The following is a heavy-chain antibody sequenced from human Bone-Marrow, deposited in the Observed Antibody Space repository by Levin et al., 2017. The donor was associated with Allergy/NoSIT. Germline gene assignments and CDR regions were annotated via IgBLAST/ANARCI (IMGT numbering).Heavy chain of an antibody. J-gene: IGHJ3*02. CDR2: ISGSGDYT. V-gene: IGHV3-23*01. D-gene: IGHD4-11*01. CDR3: ARDQGGYSDFLYDAYDM. Sequence: GGSLRLSCAASGFFFRTYAMSWVRQAPGKGLEWVSGISGSGDYTYYADSVKGRFTISRDNSKTTLYLEMNSLRAEDTAVYYCARDQGGYSDFLYDAYDMWGQATMVTVSS. CDR1: GFFFRTYA.